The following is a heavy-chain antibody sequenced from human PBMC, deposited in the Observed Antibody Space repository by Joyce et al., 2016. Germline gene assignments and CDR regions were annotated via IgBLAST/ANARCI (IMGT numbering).Heavy chain of an antibody. CDR3: ARRRNGYLDY. CDR2: IFSGGTT. J-gene: IGHJ4*02. D-gene: IGHD3-3*01. V-gene: IGHV3-53*02. Sequence: EVQLVETGGDLIRPGGSLRLSCAASGFTVSTHYMTWVRQAPGKGLEWISLIFSGGTTKYADSVKGRFTIARDNSKNTLYLQMNSRTAEDTAVYYCARRRNGYLDYWGQGTLVTVSS. CDR1: GFTVSTHY.